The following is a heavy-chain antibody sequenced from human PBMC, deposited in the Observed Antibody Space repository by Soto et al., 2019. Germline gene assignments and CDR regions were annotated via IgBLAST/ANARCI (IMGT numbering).Heavy chain of an antibody. CDR1: GGTFSSYA. D-gene: IGHD3-9*01. V-gene: IGHV1-69*13. CDR2: IIPIFGTA. CDR3: ANYPVPPYDILTGYPDAFDI. Sequence: SVKVSCKASGGTFSSYAISWVRQAPGQGLEWMGGIIPIFGTANYAQKFQGRVTITADESTSTAYMELSSLRSEDTAVYYCANYPVPPYDILTGYPDAFDIWGQGTMVTVSS. J-gene: IGHJ3*02.